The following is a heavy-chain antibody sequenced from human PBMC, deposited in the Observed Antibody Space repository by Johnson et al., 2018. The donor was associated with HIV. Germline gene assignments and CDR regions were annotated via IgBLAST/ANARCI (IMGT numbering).Heavy chain of an antibody. CDR1: GFTFSSYW. CDR2: IKQDGSEK. CDR3: ARDGPWLQSQRDAFDF. V-gene: IGHV3-7*01. D-gene: IGHD5-24*01. Sequence: VQLVESGGRVVQPGRSLRLSCAASGFTFSSYWMSWVRQAPGKGLEWVANIKQDGSEKYYVDSVKGRFTISRDNAKNSLYLQMNSLRVEDTAVYYCARDGPWLQSQRDAFDFWGQGTMVTVSS. J-gene: IGHJ3*01.